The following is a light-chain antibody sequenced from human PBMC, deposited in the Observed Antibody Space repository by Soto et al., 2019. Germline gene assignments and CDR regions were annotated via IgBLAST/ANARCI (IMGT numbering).Light chain of an antibody. J-gene: IGKJ1*01. V-gene: IGKV3-20*01. CDR1: QSVSFY. Sequence: EIVLTQSPATLSLCPGDRATVSCRASQSVSFYLAWYQQKPGQAPRLLVYGASNRATGIPDRFSGSGSGTDFTLTISRLEPQDFAVYYCQQYGSSGTFGQGTKVDIK. CDR3: QQYGSSGT. CDR2: GAS.